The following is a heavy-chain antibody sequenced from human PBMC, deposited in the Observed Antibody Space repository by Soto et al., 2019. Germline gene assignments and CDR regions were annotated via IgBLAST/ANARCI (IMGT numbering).Heavy chain of an antibody. CDR2: INHSGST. V-gene: IGHV4-34*01. Sequence: SETLSLTCAVYGGSFSGYYWSWIRQPPGKGLEWIGEINHSGSTNYNPSLKSRVTISVDTSKNQFSLKLSSVTAADTAVYYCARGHRAAGGAFDIWGQGTMVTVSS. CDR1: GGSFSGYY. D-gene: IGHD2-15*01. J-gene: IGHJ3*02. CDR3: ARGHRAAGGAFDI.